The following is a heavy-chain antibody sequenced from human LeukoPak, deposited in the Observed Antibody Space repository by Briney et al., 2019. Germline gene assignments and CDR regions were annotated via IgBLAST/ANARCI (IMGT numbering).Heavy chain of an antibody. D-gene: IGHD3-3*01. Sequence: PSQTLSLTCTVSGGSISSGGYYWSWIRQHPGKGLEWIGYIYYSGSTYYNPSLKSRVTISVDTSKNQFSLKLSSVTAADTAVYYCARGSHYDFWRGYYTKGNWFDPWGQGTLVTVSS. V-gene: IGHV4-31*03. J-gene: IGHJ5*02. CDR2: IYYSGST. CDR3: ARGSHYDFWRGYYTKGNWFDP. CDR1: GGSISSGGYY.